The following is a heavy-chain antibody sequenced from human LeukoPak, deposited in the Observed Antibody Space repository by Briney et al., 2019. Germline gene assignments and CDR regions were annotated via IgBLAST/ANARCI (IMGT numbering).Heavy chain of an antibody. J-gene: IGHJ4*02. D-gene: IGHD1-26*01. V-gene: IGHV1-2*02. CDR2: SNPNSGGT. CDR3: AVVGATPFDY. Sequence: ASVKVSCKASGYTFTSYGISWVRQAPGQGLELMGWSNPNSGGTNYAQKFHGRGTMTRDTPIRTAYMELSRLRPDDTAVYYCAVVGATPFDYWGQGPLVTVSS. CDR1: GYTFTSYG.